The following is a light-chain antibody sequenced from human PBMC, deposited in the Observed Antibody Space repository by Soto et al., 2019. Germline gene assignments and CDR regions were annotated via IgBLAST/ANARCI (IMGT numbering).Light chain of an antibody. J-gene: IGKJ1*01. CDR3: QQYNSYWT. Sequence: DIQMTQYPSTLSASVGERVTISCRASQSVNHWLAWYQRKPGKAPKLLIHDASTLERGIPSRFSGSGSGTEFTLTISSLQPDDFATYYCQQYNSYWTFGQGTKVE. CDR2: DAS. V-gene: IGKV1-5*01. CDR1: QSVNHW.